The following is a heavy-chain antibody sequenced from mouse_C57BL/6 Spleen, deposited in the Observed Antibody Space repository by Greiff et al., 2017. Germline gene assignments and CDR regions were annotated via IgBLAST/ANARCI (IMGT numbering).Heavy chain of an antibody. CDR2: IYPGDGDP. V-gene: IGHV1-82*01. CDR1: GYAFSSSW. CDR3: ASGVGTAQATVFAY. J-gene: IGHJ3*01. D-gene: IGHD3-2*02. Sequence: QVQLQQSGPELVKPGASVKISCKASGYAFSSSWMNWVKQRPGKGLEWIGRIYPGDGDPNYNGKFKGKATLTADKSSSTAYMQLSSLTSEDSAVYFCASGVGTAQATVFAYWGQGTLVTVSA.